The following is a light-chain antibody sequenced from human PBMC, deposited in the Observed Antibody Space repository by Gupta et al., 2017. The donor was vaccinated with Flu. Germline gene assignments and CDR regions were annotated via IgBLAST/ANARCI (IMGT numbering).Light chain of an antibody. CDR2: DAS. Sequence: EILLTQSPATLSLSPGERATLSCGASQTISSNYLGWYQQKPGRAPRLLIYDASSRATGSPDRFSGSGSGTDFTLTISRLEPEDFAVYYWQQDGSSFTFGHGTKVDIK. V-gene: IGKV3D-20*01. CDR1: QTISSNY. J-gene: IGKJ3*01. CDR3: QQDGSSFT.